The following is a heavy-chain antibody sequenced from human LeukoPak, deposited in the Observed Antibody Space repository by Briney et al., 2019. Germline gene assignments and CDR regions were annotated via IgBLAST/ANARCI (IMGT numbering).Heavy chain of an antibody. J-gene: IGHJ4*02. Sequence: PSETLSLTCTVSGGSISSHYWSWIRQPPGKGLEWIGYIYYSGSTNYNPSLKSRVTISVDTSKNQFSLKLSSVTAADTAVYYCARVDTASWLLGGPDYWGQGTLVTVSS. D-gene: IGHD5-18*01. V-gene: IGHV4-59*08. CDR1: GGSISSHY. CDR3: ARVDTASWLLGGPDY. CDR2: IYYSGST.